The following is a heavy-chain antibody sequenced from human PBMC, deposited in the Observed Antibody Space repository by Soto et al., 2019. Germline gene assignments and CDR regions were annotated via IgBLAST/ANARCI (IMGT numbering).Heavy chain of an antibody. Sequence: QLQLQESGPGLLKPSETLSLTCTVSGGSIRSSGYYWGWIRRPPGMGLEWIGSIFHSGSTLYTPSLNVPVTISVDTSKNQFSLKMTSVTAADTAVYYCARHATYCSSNSCYEFDFWGQGSLVTVSS. CDR2: IFHSGST. J-gene: IGHJ4*02. CDR3: ARHATYCSSNSCYEFDF. V-gene: IGHV4-39*01. CDR1: GGSIRSSGYY. D-gene: IGHD2-2*01.